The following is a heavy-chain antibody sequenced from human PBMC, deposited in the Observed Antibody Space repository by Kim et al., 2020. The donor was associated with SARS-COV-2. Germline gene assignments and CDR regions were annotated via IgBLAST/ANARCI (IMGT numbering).Heavy chain of an antibody. J-gene: IGHJ3*02. D-gene: IGHD6-6*01. V-gene: IGHV1-3*01. Sequence: YAQKFQGKVTITSDTSASQAYRELGSLRSEDTAVYYCARDLPSETAFDIWGQGTMVTVSS. CDR3: ARDLPSETAFDI.